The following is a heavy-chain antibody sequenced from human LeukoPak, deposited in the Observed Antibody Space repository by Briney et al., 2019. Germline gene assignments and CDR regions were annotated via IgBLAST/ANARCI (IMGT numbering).Heavy chain of an antibody. CDR1: GFTFDDYA. CDR3: AKVYVGSWYAYDH. J-gene: IGHJ4*02. D-gene: IGHD6-13*01. CDR2: ISGDGGTT. V-gene: IGHV3-43*02. Sequence: GGSLRVSCTASGFTFDDYAMHWVRQAPAKGLEWVSLISGDGGTTDYADSVKGRFTISRDNRRNSLYLHMNSPRTEDTALYFCAKVYVGSWYAYDHWGQGTLVTVSS.